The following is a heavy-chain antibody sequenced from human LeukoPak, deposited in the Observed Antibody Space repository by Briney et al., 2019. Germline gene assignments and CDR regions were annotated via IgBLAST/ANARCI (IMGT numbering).Heavy chain of an antibody. CDR2: INHSGST. J-gene: IGHJ4*02. V-gene: IGHV4-34*01. Sequence: SETLSLTRAVYGGSFSGYYWSWIRQPPGKGLEWIGEINHSGSTNYNPSLKSRVTISVDTSKNQFSLKLSSVTAADTAVYYCARVLLSSGYYYALDYWGQGTLVTVSS. CDR1: GGSFSGYY. CDR3: ARVLLSSGYYYALDY. D-gene: IGHD3-22*01.